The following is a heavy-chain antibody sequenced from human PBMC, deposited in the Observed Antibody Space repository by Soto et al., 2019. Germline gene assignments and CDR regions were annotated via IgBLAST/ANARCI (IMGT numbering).Heavy chain of an antibody. J-gene: IGHJ3*02. CDR1: GFTFSRFA. Sequence: PGGSVRLSCAASGFTFSRFAMSWVRQAPEKGLEWVTGISGSGRSTFYADSVKGRFTISRDNAKNSLYLQMNSLRAEDTALYYCAKGPGSSAFDIWGQGTMVTVPS. CDR3: AKGPGSSAFDI. V-gene: IGHV3-23*01. CDR2: ISGSGRST.